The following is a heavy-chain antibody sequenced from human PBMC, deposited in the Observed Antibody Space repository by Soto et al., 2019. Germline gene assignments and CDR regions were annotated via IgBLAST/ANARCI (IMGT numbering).Heavy chain of an antibody. CDR1: GFTFCSYG. CDR3: ARDLYGYSYGYSYLDS. D-gene: IGHD5-18*01. V-gene: IGHV3-33*01. CDR2: IWHDGSNK. J-gene: IGHJ4*02. Sequence: QVQLVESGGGVVQPGRSMRLSCAASGFTFCSYGMRWVRQAPGKGLEWVAVIWHDGSNKYYADSVTGRFTIYRDNYKNTLYLNRISLSDEDTAVYYSARDLYGYSYGYSYLDSWGQGTLVTVSS.